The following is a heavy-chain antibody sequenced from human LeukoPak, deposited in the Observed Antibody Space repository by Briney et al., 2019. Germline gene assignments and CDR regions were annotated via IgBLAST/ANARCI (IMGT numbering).Heavy chain of an antibody. D-gene: IGHD1-1*01. V-gene: IGHV4-59*01. Sequence: SETLSLTCTVSGGSISSYYWSWIRQPPGKGLEWIGYVYSTGSTKYTPSLESRVTISVDASKKQFSLKLRSVTAADTALYYCARVLSSDNWSEGGDNAFDIWGQGTMVTVSS. CDR3: ARVLSSDNWSEGGDNAFDI. CDR2: VYSTGST. J-gene: IGHJ3*02. CDR1: GGSISSYY.